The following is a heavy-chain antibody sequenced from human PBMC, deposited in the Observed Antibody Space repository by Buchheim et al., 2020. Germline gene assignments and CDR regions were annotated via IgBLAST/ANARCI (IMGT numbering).Heavy chain of an antibody. D-gene: IGHD6-13*01. CDR1: GFTFSYYW. CDR2: IKEDGSEK. Sequence: EVQLVESGGGLVQPGGSLRLSCAASGFTFSYYWMTWVRQAPGKGLEWVANIKEDGSEKYYVDSVKGRFTISRANAKNLLYLQMNSLRAEDTAVYYCARVSVAAPGSDYWGQGTL. CDR3: ARVSVAAPGSDY. V-gene: IGHV3-7*01. J-gene: IGHJ4*02.